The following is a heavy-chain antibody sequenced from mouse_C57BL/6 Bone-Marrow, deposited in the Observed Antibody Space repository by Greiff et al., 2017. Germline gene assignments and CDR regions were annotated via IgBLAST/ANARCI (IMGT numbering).Heavy chain of an antibody. Sequence: VKLMESGPGLVQPSQSLSITCTVSGFSLTSYGVHWVRQSPGKGLEWLGVIWSGGSTDYNAAFISRLSISKDNSKSQVFFNMNRLQADDTARYYCARKGRFAYWGQGTLVTVSA. CDR3: ARKGRFAY. V-gene: IGHV2-2*01. J-gene: IGHJ3*01. CDR1: GFSLTSYG. CDR2: IWSGGST. D-gene: IGHD3-3*01.